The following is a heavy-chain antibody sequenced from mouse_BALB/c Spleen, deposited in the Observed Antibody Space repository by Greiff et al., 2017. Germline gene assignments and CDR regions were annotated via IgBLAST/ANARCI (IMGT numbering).Heavy chain of an antibody. Sequence: EVKLMESGGGLVQPGGSLKLSCAASGFDFSRYWMCWVRQAPGKGLEWIGAINPDSSTINYTPSLKDQFIISRDNAKNTLYLQMSKVRSEDTALYYCARSMITTRYFDVWGAGTTVTVSS. CDR1: GFDFSRYW. CDR3: ARSMITTRYFDV. D-gene: IGHD2-4*01. J-gene: IGHJ1*01. CDR2: INPDSSTI. V-gene: IGHV4-1*02.